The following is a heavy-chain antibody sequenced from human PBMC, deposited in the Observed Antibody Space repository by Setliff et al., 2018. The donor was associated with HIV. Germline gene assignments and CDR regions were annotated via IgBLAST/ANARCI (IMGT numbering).Heavy chain of an antibody. CDR1: GGSISSYD. CDR3: ARAYPGIAVAGLSYYYYFYMDG. Sequence: SETLSLTCTVSGGSISSYDWSRIRQPPGKGLEWIGYIYYRGSSNYNPSLKSRVTISVDTSKNRFPLKLSSVTAADTAVYYCARAYPGIAVAGLSYYYYFYMDGWGKGTTVTVSS. CDR2: IYYRGSS. D-gene: IGHD6-19*01. J-gene: IGHJ6*03. V-gene: IGHV4-59*01.